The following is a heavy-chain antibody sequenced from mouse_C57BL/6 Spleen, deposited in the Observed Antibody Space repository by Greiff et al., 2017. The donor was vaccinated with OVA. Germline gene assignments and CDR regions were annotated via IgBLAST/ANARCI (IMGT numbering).Heavy chain of an antibody. J-gene: IGHJ2*01. D-gene: IGHD2-5*01. CDR1: GYSFTSYY. CDR3: ARSLYSKDFDY. CDR2: IYPGSGNT. Sequence: VKLVESGPELVKPGASVKISCKASGYSFTSYYIHWVKQRPGQGLEWIGWIYPGSGNTKYNEKFKGKATLTADTSSSTAYMQLSSLTSEDSAVYYCARSLYSKDFDYWGQGTTLTVSS. V-gene: IGHV1-66*01.